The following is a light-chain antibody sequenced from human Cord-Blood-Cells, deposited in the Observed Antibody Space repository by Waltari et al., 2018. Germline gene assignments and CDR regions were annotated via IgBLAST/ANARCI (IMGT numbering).Light chain of an antibody. V-gene: IGLV3-25*03. Sequence: SYELTQPPSVSVSPGQTARITCSGDALPKQYAYWYQQKPGQAPVLVIYKDSERPSGIPERFSGSSSGTTVMLTISGVQAEDEVDYYCQSADSSGTYPVFGGGTKLTVL. J-gene: IGLJ3*02. CDR2: KDS. CDR1: ALPKQY. CDR3: QSADSSGTYPV.